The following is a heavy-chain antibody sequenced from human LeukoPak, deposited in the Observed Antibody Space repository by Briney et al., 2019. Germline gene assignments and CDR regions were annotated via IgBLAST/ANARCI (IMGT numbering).Heavy chain of an antibody. CDR2: INHSGST. J-gene: IGHJ4*02. D-gene: IGHD5-18*01. CDR1: GFSFIGYY. Sequence: SETLSLTCAVYGFSFIGYYWSWIRQPPGKGLEWIGEINHSGSTNYNPSLKNRFTISVDTSKNQFSLKLSSVTAADTAVYYCATADTAMVGFDYWGQGTLVTVSS. CDR3: ATADTAMVGFDY. V-gene: IGHV4-34*01.